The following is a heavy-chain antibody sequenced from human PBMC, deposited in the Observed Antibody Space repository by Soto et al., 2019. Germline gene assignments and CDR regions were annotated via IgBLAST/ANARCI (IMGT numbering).Heavy chain of an antibody. CDR1: GGSISSYY. CDR3: ARVVEDYYGSGSYYIRN. D-gene: IGHD3-10*01. CDR2: IYYSGST. Sequence: SETLSLTCTVSGGSISSYYWSWIRQPPGKGLEWIGYIYYSGSTNYNPSLKSRVTISVDTSKNQFSLKLSSVTAADTAVYYCARVVEDYYGSGSYYIRNWGQGTLVTVSS. V-gene: IGHV4-59*01. J-gene: IGHJ4*02.